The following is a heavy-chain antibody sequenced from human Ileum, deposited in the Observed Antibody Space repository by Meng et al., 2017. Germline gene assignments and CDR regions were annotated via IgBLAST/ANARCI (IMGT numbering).Heavy chain of an antibody. CDR2: IHHSGRT. D-gene: IGHD5-12*01. CDR1: GYSIGNPKW. V-gene: IGHV4-4*02. CDR3: ARGVGDIRVGFDY. J-gene: IGHJ4*02. Sequence: QVLPQGAGPGLVTSSGPFSLTCVVSGYSIGNPKWWVWLRQSPGKGLEWIGDIHHSGRTNFFVSRQSRASISLDESKNQLSLTLTSVTAADTAVYYCARGVGDIRVGFDYWGQGILVTVFS.